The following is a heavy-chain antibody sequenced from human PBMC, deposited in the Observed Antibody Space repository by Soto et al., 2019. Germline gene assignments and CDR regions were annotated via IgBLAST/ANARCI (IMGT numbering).Heavy chain of an antibody. CDR2: IYWDDDK. CDR3: GHSTPGTTGGDY. V-gene: IGHV2-5*02. Sequence: QITLKESGPTLVKPTQTLTLTCTFSGFSLSTTGVGVGWIRQPPGKALDWLALIYWDDDKRYSSSLKSRLTIPKDNSKIRVVLTMTNMDTIDTATYYCGHSTPGTTGGDYWGQGTLVAVSA. D-gene: IGHD7-27*01. J-gene: IGHJ4*02. CDR1: GFSLSTTGVG.